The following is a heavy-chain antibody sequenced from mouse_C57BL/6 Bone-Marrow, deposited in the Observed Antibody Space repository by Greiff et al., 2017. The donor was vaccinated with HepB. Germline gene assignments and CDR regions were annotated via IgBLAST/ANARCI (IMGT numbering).Heavy chain of an antibody. CDR2: IYPGDGDT. Sequence: QVQLQQSGAELVKPGASVKISCKASGYAFSSYWMNWVKQRPGKGLEWIGQIYPGDGDTNYNGKFKGKATLTAEKSSSTAYMQLSSLTSEDSAVYFCGSTRVRRAWFAYGGQGTRVTVSA. V-gene: IGHV1-80*01. J-gene: IGHJ3*01. D-gene: IGHD2-14*01. CDR3: GSTRVRRAWFAY. CDR1: GYAFSSYW.